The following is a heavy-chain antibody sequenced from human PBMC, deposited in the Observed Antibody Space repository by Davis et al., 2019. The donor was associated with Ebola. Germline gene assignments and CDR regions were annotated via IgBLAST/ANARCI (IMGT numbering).Heavy chain of an antibody. CDR3: ARDGYDYGYNDKKCDS. Sequence: SVKVSCKASSASFFTYAISWVRQAPGQGLEWMGRIIPALTIANYAQQFQGRVTITADTSTSTAYMELSSLTSEDTAIYDCARDGYDYGYNDKKCDSWGQGTLVTVSS. CDR1: SASFFTYA. V-gene: IGHV1-69*04. CDR2: IIPALTIA. J-gene: IGHJ5*01. D-gene: IGHD4-17*01.